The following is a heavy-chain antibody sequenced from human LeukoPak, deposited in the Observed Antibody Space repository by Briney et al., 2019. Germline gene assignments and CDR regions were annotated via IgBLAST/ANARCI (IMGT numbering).Heavy chain of an antibody. J-gene: IGHJ5*02. D-gene: IGHD2-15*01. CDR1: GYTFTGYY. CDR2: INPNSGGT. Sequence: ASVKVSCKASGYTFTGYYMHWVRQAPGQGLEWMGWINPNSGGTNYAQKSQGRVTMTRDTSISTAYMELSRLRSDDTAVYYCAIPLGYCSGGSCYDGVNWFDPWGQGTLVTVSS. CDR3: AIPLGYCSGGSCYDGVNWFDP. V-gene: IGHV1-2*02.